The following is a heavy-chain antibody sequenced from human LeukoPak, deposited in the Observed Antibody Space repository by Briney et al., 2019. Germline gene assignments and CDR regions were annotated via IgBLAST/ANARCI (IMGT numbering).Heavy chain of an antibody. D-gene: IGHD3-10*01. V-gene: IGHV4-39*01. CDR1: GGSISSSSNY. Sequence: SETLSLTCTVSGGSISSSSNYWGWIRPPPGQGLEWIRSIYYSGSTYSHPSLDSRPTISVDTTNNQFSLKLSSVTAAATALYFCATRYRGYYYGTGSSYFDYWGQGTLVTVSS. CDR3: ATRYRGYYYGTGSSYFDY. J-gene: IGHJ4*02. CDR2: IYYSGST.